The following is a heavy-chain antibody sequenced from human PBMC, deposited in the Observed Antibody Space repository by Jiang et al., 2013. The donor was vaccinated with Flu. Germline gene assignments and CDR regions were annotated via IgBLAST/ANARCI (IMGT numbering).Heavy chain of an antibody. CDR3: ARRDVSPLAFDI. J-gene: IGHJ3*02. CDR2: IYYSGST. Sequence: GLVKPSETLSLTCTVSGGSISSSSYYWGWIRQPPGKGLEWIGSIYYSGSTYYDPSLKSRVTISVDTSKNQFSLKLSSVTAADTAVYYCARRDVSPLAFDIWGQGTMVTVSS. D-gene: IGHD2-8*01. CDR1: GGSISSSSYY. V-gene: IGHV4-39*01.